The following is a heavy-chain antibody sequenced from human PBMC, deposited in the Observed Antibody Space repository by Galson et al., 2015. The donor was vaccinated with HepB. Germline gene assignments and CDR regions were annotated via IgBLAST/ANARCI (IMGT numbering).Heavy chain of an antibody. CDR2: LREDGSEQ. J-gene: IGHJ4*02. CDR1: GFTFSNYL. CDR3: VTNDFGTSSRRNYYYFDY. V-gene: IGHV3-7*03. D-gene: IGHD6-6*01. Sequence: SLRLSCAASGFTFSNYLMSWVRQAQGKGLEWLANLREDGSEQYYLDSLKGRFTIARDNARNSLSLQMNSLRAEDTAMYYCVTNDFGTSSRRNYYYFDYWGQGTLVTVSS.